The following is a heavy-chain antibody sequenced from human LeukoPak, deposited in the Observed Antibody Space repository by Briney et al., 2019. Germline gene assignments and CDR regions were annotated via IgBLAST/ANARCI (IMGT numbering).Heavy chain of an antibody. CDR3: ARLVSYSSGWYFGY. CDR2: IYPGDSDT. Sequence: GESLKISCKGSGYSFTSNWVGWVRQMPGKGLEWMGIIYPGDSDTRYGPSFQGQVTISADKSVSTAYLHWSSLKASDTAMYYCARLVSYSSGWYFGYWGQGTLVTVSS. J-gene: IGHJ4*02. CDR1: GYSFTSNW. D-gene: IGHD6-19*01. V-gene: IGHV5-51*01.